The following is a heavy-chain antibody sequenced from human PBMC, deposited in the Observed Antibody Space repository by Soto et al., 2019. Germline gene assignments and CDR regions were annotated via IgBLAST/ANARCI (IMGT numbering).Heavy chain of an antibody. CDR3: ARHLGGWSDY. Sequence: QVQLVQSGAEVKKPGASVKVSCKASGYTFTSYAMHWVRQAPGQRLEWMGWINAGNGNTKYSQKFQGRVTITRDTLSSIDDMDPSSLIAVDTAVYYYARHLGGWSDYWGQGTLVTVSS. D-gene: IGHD2-15*01. J-gene: IGHJ4*02. V-gene: IGHV1-3*01. CDR1: GYTFTSYA. CDR2: INAGNGNT.